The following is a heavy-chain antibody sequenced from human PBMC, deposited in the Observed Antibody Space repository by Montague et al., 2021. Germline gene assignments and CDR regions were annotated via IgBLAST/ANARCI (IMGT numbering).Heavy chain of an antibody. CDR2: IHYGGAI. CDR3: VKGRSRLDY. J-gene: IGHJ4*02. V-gene: IGHV3-23*03. D-gene: IGHD6-13*01. Sequence: SLRLSCAASGFTFSAYGMTLFRQAPGKGLEWVAVIHYGGAIYADSVKGRFTISRDDSKNMLYLQMNSLRAEDTALYYCVKGRSRLDYWGQGTLVTVSS. CDR1: GFTFSAYG.